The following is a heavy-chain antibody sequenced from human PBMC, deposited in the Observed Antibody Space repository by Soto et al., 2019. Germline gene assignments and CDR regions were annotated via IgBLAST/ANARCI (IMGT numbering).Heavy chain of an antibody. CDR1: GFTFSSYG. CDR2: ISVSGATT. V-gene: IGHV3-23*01. Sequence: PGGSLRLSCVASGFTFSSYGMSWVRQAPGEGLEWVSAISVSGATTYYADSVRGRFTIPRDSSNNTLSLQMSGLRAEDTAVYYCAKRGYCRGDKCYWDFDYWGPGTLVTVSS. CDR3: AKRGYCRGDKCYWDFDY. D-gene: IGHD2-15*01. J-gene: IGHJ4*02.